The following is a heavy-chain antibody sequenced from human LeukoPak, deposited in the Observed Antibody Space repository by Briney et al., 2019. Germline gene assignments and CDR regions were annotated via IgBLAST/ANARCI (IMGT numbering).Heavy chain of an antibody. CDR3: ATDYTDYSLDY. CDR2: MNPNSGNT. V-gene: IGHV1-8*02. Sequence: VASVKVSCKASGYTFTSYGISWVRQAPGQGLEWMGWMNPNSGNTGYAQKFQGRVTMTRNTSISTAYMELSSLRYEDTAVYYCATDYTDYSLDYWGQGTLVTVSS. CDR1: GYTFTSYG. D-gene: IGHD4-11*01. J-gene: IGHJ4*02.